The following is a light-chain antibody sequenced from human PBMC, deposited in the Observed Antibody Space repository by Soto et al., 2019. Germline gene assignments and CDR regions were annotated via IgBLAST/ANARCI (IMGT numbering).Light chain of an antibody. V-gene: IGKV3-20*01. CDR3: HQYNFWPT. CDR1: QSVTSTY. J-gene: IGKJ1*01. Sequence: ETMLTQSPGTLSLSPGERATLYCRASQSVTSTYLAWYQQKPGQAPRLLIYGASSRATGIPDRFSGSGSGTDFTLTISRLEPEDFALYYCHQYNFWPTFGQGTKVDIK. CDR2: GAS.